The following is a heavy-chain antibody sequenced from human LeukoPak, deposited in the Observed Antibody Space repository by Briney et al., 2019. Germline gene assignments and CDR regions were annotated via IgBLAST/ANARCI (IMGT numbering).Heavy chain of an antibody. V-gene: IGHV4-39*07. Sequence: SETLSLTCTVSGGSISSVGYYGGWIRQPPGKGLECIGSIYRSGSTYYNPSLKSRVTISVDTSKNQFSLKLTSVTAADTAVYYCARGRMIVARQWFDYWGQGTLVTVSS. D-gene: IGHD3-22*01. CDR3: ARGRMIVARQWFDY. CDR2: IYRSGST. CDR1: GGSISSVGYY. J-gene: IGHJ4*02.